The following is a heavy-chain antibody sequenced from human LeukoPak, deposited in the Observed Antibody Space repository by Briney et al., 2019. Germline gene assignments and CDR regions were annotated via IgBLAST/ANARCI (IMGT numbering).Heavy chain of an antibody. V-gene: IGHV4-30-2*01. CDR2: IYHSGST. CDR3: ASAPSSGYLGFDY. J-gene: IGHJ4*02. CDR1: GGSISSGGYS. Sequence: SQTLSLTCAVSGGSISSGGYSWSWIRQPPGKGLEWIGYIYHSGSTYYNPSLKSRVTISVDRPKNQFSLKLSSVTAADTAVYYCASAPSSGYLGFDYWGQGTLVTVSS. D-gene: IGHD3-22*01.